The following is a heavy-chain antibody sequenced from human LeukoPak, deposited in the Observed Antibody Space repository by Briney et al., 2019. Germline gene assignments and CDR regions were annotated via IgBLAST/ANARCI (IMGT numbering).Heavy chain of an antibody. CDR3: ARSTNRVDS. D-gene: IGHD1-14*01. CDR1: GASIRGSITSGTYF. V-gene: IGHV4-61*02. CDR2: MYNSGTT. J-gene: IGHJ4*02. Sequence: PSETLSLTCTVSGASIRGSITSGTYFWNWIRQPAGRGLEWIGRMYNSGTTISYNPSLKSRVTISVDTSKNQFSLNVTSVTAADTAVYYCARSTNRVDSWGQGTLVTVSS.